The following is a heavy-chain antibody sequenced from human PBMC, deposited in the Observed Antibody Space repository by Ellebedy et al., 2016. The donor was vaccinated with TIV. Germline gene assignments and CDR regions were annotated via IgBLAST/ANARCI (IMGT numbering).Heavy chain of an antibody. J-gene: IGHJ5*02. V-gene: IGHV3-7*01. Sequence: GESLKISCAASGFSFRSYWMSWVRQAPGKGLEWVANIYQDGSEQYYVDSVKGRFTISRDNANKSLFMQMNSLRVEENAVYYCARRGSDGDYAVQVNSWFDTWGQGTLVTVSS. CDR3: ARRGSDGDYAVQVNSWFDT. D-gene: IGHD2-21*02. CDR2: IYQDGSEQ. CDR1: GFSFRSYW.